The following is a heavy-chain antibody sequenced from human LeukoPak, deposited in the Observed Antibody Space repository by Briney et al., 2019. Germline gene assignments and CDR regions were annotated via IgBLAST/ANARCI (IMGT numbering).Heavy chain of an antibody. CDR2: VYYSENT. CDR1: GGSINNGDYY. J-gene: IGHJ4*02. D-gene: IGHD4-17*01. V-gene: IGHV4-30-4*02. CDR3: ARVYDYGDYFPFDY. Sequence: SETLSLTCTVSGGSINNGDYYWSWIRQPPGKGLEWIGYVYYSENTYYNPSLQSRVTISIDASRHQFSLKLSSVTAADTAVYYCARVYDYGDYFPFDYWGQGTLVTVSS.